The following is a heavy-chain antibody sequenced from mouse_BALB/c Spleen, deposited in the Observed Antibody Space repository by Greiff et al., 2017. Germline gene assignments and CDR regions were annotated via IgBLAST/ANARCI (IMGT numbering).Heavy chain of an antibody. CDR2: ISYSGST. D-gene: IGHD2-4*01. CDR3: APYDYDDGFAY. Sequence: EVQLKESGPGLVKPSQSLSLTCTVTGYSITSDYAWNWIRQFPGNKLEWMGYISYSGSTSYNPSLKSRISITRDTSKNQFFLQLNSVTTEDTATYYCAPYDYDDGFAYWGQGTLVTVSA. V-gene: IGHV3-2*02. CDR1: GYSITSDYA. J-gene: IGHJ3*01.